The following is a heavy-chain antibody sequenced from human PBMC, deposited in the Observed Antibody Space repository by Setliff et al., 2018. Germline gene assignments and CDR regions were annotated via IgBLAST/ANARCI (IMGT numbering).Heavy chain of an antibody. CDR1: GYSFTDYY. V-gene: IGHV1-2*02. CDR3: ARDGISWLMWFDP. D-gene: IGHD3-16*01. CDR2: INPKSGGT. J-gene: IGHJ5*02. Sequence: GASVKVSCKASGYSFTDYYMHWVRQVPGRGLEWMGWINPKSGGTRYAQKFQGRVTMTRDTSISTAYMELSSLRSDDTAVYYCARDGISWLMWFDPWGPRLSWSPSPQ.